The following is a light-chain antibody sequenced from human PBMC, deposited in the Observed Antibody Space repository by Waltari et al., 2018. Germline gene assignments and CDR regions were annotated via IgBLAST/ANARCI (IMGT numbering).Light chain of an antibody. CDR1: ESVNSRY. Sequence: EIVLTQSPGTLSLSPGERATLSCRASESVNSRYLTWYQQKPGQAPRLLIYCASSTATGIPDRFSGSGSGTDFTLTISRLEPEDFAVYYCQQYGDSPLYTFGQGTKLEIK. V-gene: IGKV3-20*01. CDR2: CAS. J-gene: IGKJ2*01. CDR3: QQYGDSPLYT.